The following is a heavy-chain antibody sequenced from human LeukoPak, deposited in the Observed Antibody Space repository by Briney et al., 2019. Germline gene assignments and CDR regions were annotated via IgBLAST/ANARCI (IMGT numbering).Heavy chain of an antibody. Sequence: PGGSLRLSCAASGFTFSSYGMHWVRQAPGKGLEWVAVIWYDGSNKDYADSVKGRFTISRDNSKNTLYLQMNSLRAEDTAVYYCAREGVLLGTMVRGPGETTYAFDIWGQGTMVTVSS. V-gene: IGHV3-33*01. CDR1: GFTFSSYG. CDR3: AREGVLLGTMVRGPGETTYAFDI. D-gene: IGHD3-10*01. CDR2: IWYDGSNK. J-gene: IGHJ3*02.